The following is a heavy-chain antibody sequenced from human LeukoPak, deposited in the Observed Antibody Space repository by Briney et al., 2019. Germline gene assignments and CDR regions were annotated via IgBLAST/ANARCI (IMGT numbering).Heavy chain of an antibody. CDR2: ISSSGSTI. D-gene: IGHD5-18*01. V-gene: IGHV3-48*04. J-gene: IGHJ4*02. CDR1: GFTSSSYS. CDR3: AREDTAMVIPFDY. Sequence: GGSLRLSCAASGFTSSSYSMNWVRQAPGKGLEWVSYISSSGSTIYYADSLKGRFTISRDNAKSSLYLQMNSLRAEDTAVYYCAREDTAMVIPFDYWGQGTLVTVSS.